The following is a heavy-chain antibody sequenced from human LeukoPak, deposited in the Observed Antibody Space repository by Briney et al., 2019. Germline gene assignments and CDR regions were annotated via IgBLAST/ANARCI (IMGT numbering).Heavy chain of an antibody. CDR1: GYTLTELS. CDR3: ATLAPSRSPGVDYYYYMDV. D-gene: IGHD3-10*01. CDR2: FDPEDGET. Sequence: ASVKVSCKVSGYTLTELSMHWVRQAPGKGLEWMGGFDPEDGETIYAQKFQGRVTTTEDTSTDTAYMELSSLRSEDTAVYYCATLAPSRSPGVDYYYYMDVWGKGTTVTVSS. J-gene: IGHJ6*03. V-gene: IGHV1-24*01.